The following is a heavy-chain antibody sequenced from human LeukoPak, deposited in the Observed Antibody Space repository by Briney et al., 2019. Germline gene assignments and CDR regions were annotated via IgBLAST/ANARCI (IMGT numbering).Heavy chain of an antibody. J-gene: IGHJ3*02. CDR3: ARGPTLGLDI. CDR1: GYTFTAYY. V-gene: IGHV1-2*02. CDR2: IDPNSGDT. Sequence: ASVKVSCKASGYTFTAYYIHWVRQAPGQGLEWMGWIDPNSGDTTLLQRFQGRVTMTRDTSIITAYMELSSLTSDDTGMYYCARGPTLGLDIWGQGTMVTVSS.